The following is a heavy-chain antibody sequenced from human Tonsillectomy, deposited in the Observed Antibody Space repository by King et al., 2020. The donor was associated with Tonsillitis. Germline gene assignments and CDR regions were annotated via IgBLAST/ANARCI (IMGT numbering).Heavy chain of an antibody. D-gene: IGHD3-22*01. CDR2: INHSGST. CDR1: GGSFSGYY. J-gene: IGHJ4*02. Sequence: VQLKQWGAGLLKPSETLSLTCAVYGGSFSGYYWSWIRQPPGKGLEWIGEINHSGSTNYNPSLKSRVTISVDTSKNQFSLKLSSVTAADTAVYYCARGGVYYDSSGYYAYWGQGTLVTVSS. V-gene: IGHV4-34*01. CDR3: ARGGVYYDSSGYYAY.